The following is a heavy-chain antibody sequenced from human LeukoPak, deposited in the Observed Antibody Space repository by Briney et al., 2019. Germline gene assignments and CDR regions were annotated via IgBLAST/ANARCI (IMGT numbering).Heavy chain of an antibody. CDR1: GGSFSGYF. Sequence: PSETLSLTCAVYGGSFSGYFWSWIRQPPGKGPEWIGEINHKGNTNYNPSLKSRVTISVDTSKNQFSLKLSSVTAADTAVYYCARDLPGIAAAGGFDYWGQGTLVTVSA. CDR3: ARDLPGIAAAGGFDY. D-gene: IGHD6-13*01. V-gene: IGHV4-34*01. CDR2: INHKGNT. J-gene: IGHJ4*02.